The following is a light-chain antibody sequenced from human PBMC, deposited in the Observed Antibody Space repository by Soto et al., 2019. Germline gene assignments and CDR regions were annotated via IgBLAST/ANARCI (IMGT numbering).Light chain of an antibody. CDR3: QQRTNWPLT. Sequence: EIVLTQSPATLSLSPGERATLSYRASQTISSYLAWYQQKPGQAPRLLIYDASNRAAGIPARFSGFGSGTDFTLTISSLEPEDVAIYYCQQRTNWPLTFGGGTNVEIK. J-gene: IGKJ4*01. CDR1: QTISSY. CDR2: DAS. V-gene: IGKV3-11*01.